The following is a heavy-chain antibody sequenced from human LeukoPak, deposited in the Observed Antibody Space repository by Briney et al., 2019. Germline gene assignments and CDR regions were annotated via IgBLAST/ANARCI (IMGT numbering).Heavy chain of an antibody. Sequence: PGGSLRLSCAASGFTFSSYGMHWVRQAPGKGLEWVAVIWYDGSNKYYADSVKGRFTISRDNSKNTLYLQMNSLRAEDTAVYYCARGVYANNYYFDCWGQGTLATVSS. V-gene: IGHV3-33*01. CDR3: ARGVYANNYYFDC. D-gene: IGHD1-1*01. CDR2: IWYDGSNK. J-gene: IGHJ4*02. CDR1: GFTFSSYG.